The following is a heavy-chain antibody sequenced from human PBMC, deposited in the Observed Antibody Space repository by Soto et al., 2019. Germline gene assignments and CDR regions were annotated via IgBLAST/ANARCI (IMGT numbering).Heavy chain of an antibody. J-gene: IGHJ6*02. V-gene: IGHV5-51*01. CDR3: AASIFYYGMDV. Sequence: GESLKISCKGSGYTFTNYWIGWGRQMPGKGLEWMGIIYPGDSYTKYNPSFQGQVTISADKSITTTYLQWSSLKASDTAIYYCAASIFYYGMDVWGQGTTVTVSS. CDR1: GYTFTNYW. CDR2: IYPGDSYT.